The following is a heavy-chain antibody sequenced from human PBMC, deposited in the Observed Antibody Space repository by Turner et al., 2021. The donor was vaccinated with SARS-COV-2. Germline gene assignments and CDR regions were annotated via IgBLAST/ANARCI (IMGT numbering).Heavy chain of an antibody. CDR3: ASIGGGLFDY. J-gene: IGHJ4*02. Sequence: EVQLVESGGGLVQPGGSLSLPCAASGFTFSSYSMNWVRQAPGKGLEWVSYISSSSSSIYYADSVKGRFTISRDNAKNSLYLQMNSLRAEDTAVYYCASIGGGLFDYWGQGTLVTVSS. CDR1: GFTFSSYS. V-gene: IGHV3-48*01. D-gene: IGHD1-26*01. CDR2: ISSSSSSI.